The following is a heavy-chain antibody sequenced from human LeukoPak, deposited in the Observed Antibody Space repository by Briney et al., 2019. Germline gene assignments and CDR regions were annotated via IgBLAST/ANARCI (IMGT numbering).Heavy chain of an antibody. Sequence: SETLSLTCAVYGGSFSGFSWSWLRQPPGKGLEWIGEISHSGSTTYNPSLESRVSISVDTSMNQFSLKLISVTAADTAVYYCARGIWFDPWGQGTLVTVSS. CDR1: GGSFSGFS. J-gene: IGHJ5*02. CDR3: ARGIWFDP. CDR2: ISHSGST. V-gene: IGHV4-34*01.